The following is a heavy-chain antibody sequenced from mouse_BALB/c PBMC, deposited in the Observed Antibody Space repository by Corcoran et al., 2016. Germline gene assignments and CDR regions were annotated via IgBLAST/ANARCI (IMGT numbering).Heavy chain of an antibody. CDR3: ARRDHLYGNYGGGLDY. J-gene: IGHJ2*01. CDR2: INPYNDGT. D-gene: IGHD2-10*02. Sequence: EVQLQQSGPELVKPGASVKMSCKASGYTFTSYVMHWVKQKPGQGLEWIGYINPYNDGTKYNEKFKGKATLTSDKSSSTAYMELSSLTSEDSAVYYCARRDHLYGNYGGGLDYWGQGTTLTVSS. V-gene: IGHV1S136*01. CDR1: GYTFTSYV.